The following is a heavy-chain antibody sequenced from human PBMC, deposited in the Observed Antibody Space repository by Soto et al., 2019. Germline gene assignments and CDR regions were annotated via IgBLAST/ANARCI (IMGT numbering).Heavy chain of an antibody. J-gene: IGHJ4*02. V-gene: IGHV3-7*05. D-gene: IGHD2-15*01. CDR1: GFTFSSYW. Sequence: EVQLVESGGGLVQPGGSLRLSCAASGFTFSSYWMSWVRQAPGKGLEWVDNIKQDGSEKYYVDSVKGRFTISRDNAKNSLYLQMNSRRAEDTAVYYCARDLRCSGGSCYDHYWGQGTLVTVSS. CDR3: ARDLRCSGGSCYDHY. CDR2: IKQDGSEK.